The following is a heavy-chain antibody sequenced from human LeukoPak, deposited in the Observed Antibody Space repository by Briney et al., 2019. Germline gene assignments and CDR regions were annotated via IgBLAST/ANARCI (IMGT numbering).Heavy chain of an antibody. CDR2: IIPIFGTA. Sequence: GASVKVSCKASGGTFSSYAISWVRQAPGQGLEWMGGIIPIFGTANYAQKFQGRVTITTDESTSTAYMELSSLRSEDTAVYYCARGRVPAAHWSPHNWFDPWGQGTLVTVSS. J-gene: IGHJ5*02. V-gene: IGHV1-69*05. CDR3: ARGRVPAAHWSPHNWFDP. CDR1: GGTFSSYA. D-gene: IGHD2-2*01.